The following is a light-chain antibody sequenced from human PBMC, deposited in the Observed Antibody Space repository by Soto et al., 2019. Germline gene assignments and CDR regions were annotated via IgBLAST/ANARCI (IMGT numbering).Light chain of an antibody. CDR2: EVS. V-gene: IGLV2-14*01. J-gene: IGLJ3*02. CDR1: SSDDGGYKY. CDR3: SSYISSNYTRV. Sequence: QSALTQPASVSGSPGQSITISCTGISSDDGGYKYVSWYQQHPAKAPKLMIYEVSNRPSGVSNRFSGSKSGNTASLTISGLLAEDEADYYCSSYISSNYTRVFGGGTKLTVL.